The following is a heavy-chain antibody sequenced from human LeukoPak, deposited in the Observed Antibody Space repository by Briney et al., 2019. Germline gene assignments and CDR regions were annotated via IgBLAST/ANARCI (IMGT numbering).Heavy chain of an antibody. V-gene: IGHV3-30-3*01. Sequence: GGSLRLSCAASGFTFSSYAMHWVRQAPGKGLEWVAVISYDGSNKYYADSVKGRFTISRDNSKNTLYLQMNSLRAEDTAVYYCARDHYYYDSSGTDYWGQGTLVTVSS. J-gene: IGHJ4*02. CDR3: ARDHYYYDSSGTDY. D-gene: IGHD3-22*01. CDR2: ISYDGSNK. CDR1: GFTFSSYA.